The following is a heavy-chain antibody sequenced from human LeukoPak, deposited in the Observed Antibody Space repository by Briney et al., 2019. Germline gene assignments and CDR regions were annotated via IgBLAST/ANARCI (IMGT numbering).Heavy chain of an antibody. CDR2: MHFSGST. CDR1: GGSISSSHYY. CDR3: ARGISGMINWFDP. V-gene: IGHV4-39*07. D-gene: IGHD3-3*02. Sequence: SETLSLTCTVSGGSISSSHYYWGWVRQPPGRGLEWIGNMHFSGSTYYNPSLKSRVTLSVDTSKNQFSLKLSSVTAADTAVYYCARGISGMINWFDPWGQGTLVTVSS. J-gene: IGHJ5*02.